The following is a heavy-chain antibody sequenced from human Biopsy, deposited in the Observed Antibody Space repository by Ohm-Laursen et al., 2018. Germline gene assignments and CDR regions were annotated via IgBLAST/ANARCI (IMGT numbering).Heavy chain of an antibody. CDR1: GFSVSSYD. J-gene: IGHJ6*02. D-gene: IGHD6-6*01. CDR2: ISETSSHI. Sequence: SLRLSCTASGFSVSSYDMNWVRQAPGKGLEWISYISETSSHIYDADSVRGRFTVARGIAKNSLYLQLNSLRVEDTAAYYCARDSSRRAREGGMDVWGQGTTVTVSS. V-gene: IGHV3-21*01. CDR3: ARDSSRRAREGGMDV.